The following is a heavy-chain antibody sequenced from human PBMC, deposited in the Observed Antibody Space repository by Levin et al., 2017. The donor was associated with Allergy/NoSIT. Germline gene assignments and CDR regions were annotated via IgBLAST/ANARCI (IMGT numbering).Heavy chain of an antibody. CDR3: PRGGRAAPSHYYNGMDV. J-gene: IGHJ6*02. CDR2: FTPIFGTP. D-gene: IGHD6-13*01. V-gene: IGHV1-69*13. CDR1: GGTFSTYA. Sequence: ASVKVSCKASGGTFSTYAISWVRQAPGQGLAWMGEFTPIFGTPNHAQSFQGRITISADESTSTAYMELRNLTSDDTAVYYCPRGGRAAPSHYYNGMDVWGQGTTVIVSS.